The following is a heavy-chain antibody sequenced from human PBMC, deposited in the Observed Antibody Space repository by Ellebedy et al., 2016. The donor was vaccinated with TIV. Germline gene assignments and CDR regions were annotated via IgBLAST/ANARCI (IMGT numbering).Heavy chain of an antibody. CDR2: INTAYDT. CDR3: TTYGY. J-gene: IGHJ4*02. D-gene: IGHD1-14*01. V-gene: IGHV3-13*01. CDR1: GLTFSSYD. Sequence: GGSLRLSXAASGLTFSSYDMHWVRQATGKGLEWVSAINTAYDTYYPRSVKGRFTISRENAKNSLYLQMNSLRAEDTAIYYCTTYGYWGQGTLVTVSS.